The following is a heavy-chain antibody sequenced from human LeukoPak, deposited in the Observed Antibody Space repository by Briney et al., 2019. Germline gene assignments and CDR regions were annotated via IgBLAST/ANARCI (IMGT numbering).Heavy chain of an antibody. CDR2: ISSSSGYI. CDR3: VREGYYDGSGFPYYYDS. V-gene: IGHV3-21*01. D-gene: IGHD3-22*01. J-gene: IGHJ4*02. Sequence: PGGSLRLSCAASGFTFPSYPMNWVRQAPGKGLEWVSSISSSSGYIHYADSVKGRFTISRDHAKNSLYLQMNSLRAEDTAVYYCVREGYYDGSGFPYYYDSWGQGTLVTVSS. CDR1: GFTFPSYP.